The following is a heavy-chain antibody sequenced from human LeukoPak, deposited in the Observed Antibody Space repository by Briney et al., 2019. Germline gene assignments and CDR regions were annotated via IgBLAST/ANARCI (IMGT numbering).Heavy chain of an antibody. D-gene: IGHD3-22*01. V-gene: IGHV4-30-2*01. CDR3: ARVPPPADSSGYFVDY. CDR2: IYHSGST. CDR1: GGSISSGGYS. Sequence: PSQTLSLTCAVSGGSISSGGYSWSWIRQPPGKGLERIGYIYHSGSTYYNPSLKSRVTISVDTSKNQFSLKLSSVTAADTAVYYCARVPPPADSSGYFVDYWGQGTLVTVSS. J-gene: IGHJ4*02.